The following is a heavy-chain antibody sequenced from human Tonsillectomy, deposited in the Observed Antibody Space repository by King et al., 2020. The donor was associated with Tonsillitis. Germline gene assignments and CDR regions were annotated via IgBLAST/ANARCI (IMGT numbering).Heavy chain of an antibody. CDR1: GYTFTAYY. CDR3: ARDIEPYYDGSSGYEEAFDI. V-gene: IGHV1-2*02. CDR2: INPNSGGT. Sequence: VQLVQSGAEVKKPGASVKVSCKASGYTFTAYYMHWVRQAPGQGLEWMGWINPNSGGTNYAQKFQGRVTMTRDRSISTAYMELSRLRSDDTAVFYCARDIEPYYDGSSGYEEAFDIWGQGTMVTVSS. D-gene: IGHD3-22*01. J-gene: IGHJ3*02.